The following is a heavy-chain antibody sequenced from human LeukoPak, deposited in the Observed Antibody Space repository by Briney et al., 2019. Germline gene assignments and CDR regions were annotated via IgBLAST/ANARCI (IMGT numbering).Heavy chain of an antibody. CDR3: ARGRYSTELCYFDY. Sequence: GGSLTLSCAASGFSFSRFWMSWVRQAPGKGLEWVANIKKDGNEKYYVDSVKGRFTISRDNAKNSLFLQMNSLRAEDTAVYYCARGRYSTELCYFDYWGQGTLVTLSS. CDR1: GFSFSRFW. D-gene: IGHD6-13*01. V-gene: IGHV3-7*05. J-gene: IGHJ4*02. CDR2: IKKDGNEK.